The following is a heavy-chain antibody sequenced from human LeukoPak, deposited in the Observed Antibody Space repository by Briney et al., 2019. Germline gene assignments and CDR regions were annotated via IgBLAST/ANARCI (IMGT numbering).Heavy chain of an antibody. V-gene: IGHV1-24*01. J-gene: IGHJ4*02. Sequence: ASVTLSFTFSGYTLTELSMHWVRLPQGQGKEWMGGFDPEDGETIYAQKYQGRVTMTEDTYKDTAYMELSSLRSEDTAVYYCASALPRESFDYWGQGTLVTVSS. D-gene: IGHD3-10*01. CDR3: ASALPRESFDY. CDR2: FDPEDGET. CDR1: GYTLTELS.